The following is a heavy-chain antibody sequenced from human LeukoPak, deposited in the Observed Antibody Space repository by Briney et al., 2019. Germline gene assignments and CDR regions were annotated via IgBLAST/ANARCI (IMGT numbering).Heavy chain of an antibody. CDR2: TYYRSKWYN. Sequence: SQTLSLTCAISGDSVSSNSAAWNWIRQSPSRGLEWLGRTYYRSKWYNDHALSVKSRITITPDTSKNQLSLHLKSVTPEDTAVYYCARSDSSAWYGGWYFDLWGRGTLVTVSS. D-gene: IGHD6-13*01. J-gene: IGHJ2*01. V-gene: IGHV6-1*01. CDR3: ARSDSSAWYGGWYFDL. CDR1: GDSVSSNSAA.